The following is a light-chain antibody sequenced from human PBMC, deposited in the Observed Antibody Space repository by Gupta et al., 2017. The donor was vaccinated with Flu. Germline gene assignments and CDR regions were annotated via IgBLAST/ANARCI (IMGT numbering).Light chain of an antibody. CDR1: SSDVGDYHS. Sequence: QSALTQPASVSGSPGQSITISCTGTSSDVGDYHSVSWYQHHSGKAPKLVIYEVNNRPSGVSNRFSGSKSGYTASLTISGLQAEDESDYYCSAYTSRSIFFFGTGTTVTV. V-gene: IGLV2-14*01. CDR3: SAYTSRSIFF. J-gene: IGLJ1*01. CDR2: EVN.